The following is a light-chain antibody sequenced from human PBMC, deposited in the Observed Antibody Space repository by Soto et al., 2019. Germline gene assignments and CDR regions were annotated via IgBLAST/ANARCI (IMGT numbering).Light chain of an antibody. V-gene: IGKV3-15*01. J-gene: IGKJ2*03. Sequence: TVMTQSPDTLSVSPGESATLSCRASQDVSTNLAWFQQKPGQTPRLVLYGASKRATGIPARFSGSGSGRHFTLTISSLQSEDFGVYYCQHYNNWPPYSFGQGTKVDIK. CDR3: QHYNNWPPYS. CDR1: QDVSTN. CDR2: GAS.